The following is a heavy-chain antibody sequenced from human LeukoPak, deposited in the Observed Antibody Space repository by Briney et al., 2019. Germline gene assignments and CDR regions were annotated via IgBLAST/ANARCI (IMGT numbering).Heavy chain of an antibody. Sequence: PGGSLRLSCVASGFTFSSYCMSWVRQAPGKGLEWVANIKRDGSEKYYVDSVKGRFTISRDNAKNSLYLQVNSLRAEDTAMYYCARVYSNSPEYGMDVWGQGTTVTVSS. D-gene: IGHD2/OR15-2a*01. CDR1: GFTFSSYC. CDR3: ARVYSNSPEYGMDV. CDR2: IKRDGSEK. J-gene: IGHJ6*02. V-gene: IGHV3-7*01.